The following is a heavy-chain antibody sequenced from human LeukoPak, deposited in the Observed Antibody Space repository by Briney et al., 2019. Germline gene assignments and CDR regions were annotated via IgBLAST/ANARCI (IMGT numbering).Heavy chain of an antibody. Sequence: GGSLRVSCVASGFTFDDYAMHWVRQAPGKGLEWVSLINRDGITTYYADSVKGRFTNSRDNSKNSLYLQMNSLRTEDTAFYYCTRDTGYSYNYDYWGQGTLVTVSS. V-gene: IGHV3-43*02. CDR2: INRDGITT. D-gene: IGHD5-18*01. J-gene: IGHJ4*02. CDR3: TRDTGYSYNYDY. CDR1: GFTFDDYA.